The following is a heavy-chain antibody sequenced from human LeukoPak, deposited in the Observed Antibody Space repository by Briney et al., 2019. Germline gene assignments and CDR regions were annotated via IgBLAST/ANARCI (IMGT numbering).Heavy chain of an antibody. CDR3: ARVDSFGGVIVHDAFDI. CDR2: MNPNSGNT. CDR1: GYTFTSYD. J-gene: IGHJ3*02. Sequence: ASVKVSCKASGYTFTSYDINWVRQATGQGLEWMGWMNPNSGNTGYAQKFQGRVTMTRNTSISTAYMELSSLRSEDTAVYYCARVDSFGGVIVHDAFDIWGQGTMVTVSS. V-gene: IGHV1-8*01. D-gene: IGHD3-16*02.